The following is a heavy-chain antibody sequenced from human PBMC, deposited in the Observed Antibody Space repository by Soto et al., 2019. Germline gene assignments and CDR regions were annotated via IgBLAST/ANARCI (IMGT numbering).Heavy chain of an antibody. CDR2: VDYSGRT. J-gene: IGHJ5*01. V-gene: IGHV4-34*01. D-gene: IGHD6-6*01. Sequence: QVQVQQWGTGLMKPSETLSLTCGVYGGSLSGYYWGWIRQPQEKGLEWIGEVDYSGRTKRNPSFESRLTISGDTSTKRVSLKLTSVTAADAAVYYCARKLGWLGGSSSAGQGWFDSWGQGTLVTVSS. CDR1: GGSLSGYY. CDR3: ARKLGWLGGSSSAGQGWFDS.